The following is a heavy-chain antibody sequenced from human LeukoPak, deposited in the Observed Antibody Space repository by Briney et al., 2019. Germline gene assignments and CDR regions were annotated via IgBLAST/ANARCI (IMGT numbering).Heavy chain of an antibody. V-gene: IGHV3-30-3*01. J-gene: IGHJ6*04. Sequence: HTGRSLRLSCAASGFTFSSYAMHWVRQAPGKGLEWVAVISYDGSNKYYADSVKGRFTISRDNSKNTLYLQMNSLRAEDTAVYYCANLEISPPASPITRAIAAAGVDVWGKGTTVTVSS. CDR3: ANLEISPPASPITRAIAAAGVDV. CDR2: ISYDGSNK. CDR1: GFTFSSYA. D-gene: IGHD6-13*01.